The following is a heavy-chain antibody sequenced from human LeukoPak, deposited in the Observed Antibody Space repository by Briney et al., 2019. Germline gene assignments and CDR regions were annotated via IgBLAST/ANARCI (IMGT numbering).Heavy chain of an antibody. Sequence: GGSLRLSCAASGFTFSSYGMHWVRQAPGKGLEWVAFIRYDGSNKYYADSVKGRFTISRDNSKNTLYLQMNSLRAEDTAVYYCAKQNKDSSGWYYYYGMDVWGQGTTVTVSS. CDR3: AKQNKDSSGWYYYYGMDV. J-gene: IGHJ6*02. CDR1: GFTFSSYG. V-gene: IGHV3-30*02. CDR2: IRYDGSNK. D-gene: IGHD6-19*01.